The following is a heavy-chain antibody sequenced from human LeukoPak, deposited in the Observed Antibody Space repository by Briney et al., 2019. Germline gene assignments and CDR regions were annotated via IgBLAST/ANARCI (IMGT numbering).Heavy chain of an antibody. D-gene: IGHD2-21*02. CDR1: VFTFSSYS. CDR2: ISYDGSNK. J-gene: IGHJ4*02. V-gene: IGHV3-30*18. CDR3: AKDRVTRFDY. Sequence: GGCLRLSCAASVFTFSSYSMHWVRQAPCKGLEWVAVISYDGSNKYYADSVKGRFTISRDNSKNTLYLQMNSLRAEDTAVYYCAKDRVTRFDYWGQGTLVTVSS.